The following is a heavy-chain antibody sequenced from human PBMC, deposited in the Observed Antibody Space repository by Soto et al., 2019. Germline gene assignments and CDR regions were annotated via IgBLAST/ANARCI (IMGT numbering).Heavy chain of an antibody. Sequence: PAETLSITCTFSVASISSGAYYWSWIRQPPGKGLEWIGYIFYSGSTDYNPSLKSRVTISVDTSKNQFSLNLSSVPAADTAVYYCVTLGYWGQGTMVTVSS. J-gene: IGHJ4*02. CDR3: VTLGY. CDR2: IFYSGST. CDR1: VASISSGAYY. V-gene: IGHV4-30-4*01. D-gene: IGHD2-21*02.